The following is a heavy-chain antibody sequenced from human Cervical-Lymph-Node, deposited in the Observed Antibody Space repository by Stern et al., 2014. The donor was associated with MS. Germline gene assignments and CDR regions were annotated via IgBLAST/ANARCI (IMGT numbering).Heavy chain of an antibody. Sequence: VQLVQSGGGVVQPGRSLRLSCATSGFTFSSYVMNWVRLAPGQGLGWVAGIWYDGSNKCYADSVKGRFTNSRDNPKNTLDLQMNSLRIEDPAVYYCVRDNRYSYTIGPGYFEYWGQGTLVIVSS. J-gene: IGHJ4*02. CDR3: VRDNRYSYTIGPGYFEY. V-gene: IGHV3-33*01. D-gene: IGHD5-18*01. CDR1: GFTFSSYV. CDR2: IWYDGSNK.